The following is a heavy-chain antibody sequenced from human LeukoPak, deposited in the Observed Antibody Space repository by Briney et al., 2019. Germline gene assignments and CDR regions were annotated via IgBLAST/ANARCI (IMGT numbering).Heavy chain of an antibody. CDR3: ARDDLNYEYDY. V-gene: IGHV1-69*05. J-gene: IGHJ4*02. D-gene: IGHD1-7*01. CDR1: GGTFSSYA. Sequence: ASVKVSCKASGGTFSSYAISWVRQAPGQGLEWMGRTIPIFGTANYAQKFQGRVTITTDESTSTAYMELSSLRSEDTAVYYCARDDLNYEYDYWGQGTLVTVSS. CDR2: TIPIFGTA.